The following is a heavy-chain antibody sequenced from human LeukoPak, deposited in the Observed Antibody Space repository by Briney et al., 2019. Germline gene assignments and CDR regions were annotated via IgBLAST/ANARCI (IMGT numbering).Heavy chain of an antibody. Sequence: PSETLSLTCAVYGGSFSGYYWSCIPHPPGKGPEWIGAINHSERTNSNPSLKSRVTISVDTSKNQFSLKLSSVTAADTAVYYCARGPQVTSWMIVVVMAHHDAFDIWGQGTMVTVSS. V-gene: IGHV4-34*01. CDR3: ARGPQVTSWMIVVVMAHHDAFDI. CDR2: INHSERT. D-gene: IGHD3-22*01. CDR1: GGSFSGYY. J-gene: IGHJ3*02.